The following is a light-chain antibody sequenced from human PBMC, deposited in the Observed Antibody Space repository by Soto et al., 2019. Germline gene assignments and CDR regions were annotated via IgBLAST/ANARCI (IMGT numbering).Light chain of an antibody. CDR3: SSYTLDSALDV. J-gene: IGLJ1*01. CDR2: EVS. CDR1: STDIGAYNF. V-gene: IGLV2-14*01. Sequence: QSALTQPASVSGSPGQSITISCSGTSTDIGAYNFVSWYQHHPGKAPKLIIYEVSDRPSGVSNRFSGSKSGNTASLTIFGLQAEDEADYYCSSYTLDSALDVFGTGTKLTVL.